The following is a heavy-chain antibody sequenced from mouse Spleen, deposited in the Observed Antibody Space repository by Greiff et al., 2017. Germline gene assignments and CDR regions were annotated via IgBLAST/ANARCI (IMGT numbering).Heavy chain of an antibody. CDR2: ISSGSSTI. D-gene: IGHD1-1*01. Sequence: DVKLVESGGGLVKPGGSLKLSCAASGFTFSDYGMHWVRQAPEKGLEWVAYISSGSSTIYYADTVKGRFTISRDNAKNTLFLQMTSLRSEDTAMYYCARGTVGWYFDVWGTGTTVTVSS. CDR3: ARGTVGWYFDV. CDR1: GFTFSDYG. V-gene: IGHV5-17*01. J-gene: IGHJ1*03.